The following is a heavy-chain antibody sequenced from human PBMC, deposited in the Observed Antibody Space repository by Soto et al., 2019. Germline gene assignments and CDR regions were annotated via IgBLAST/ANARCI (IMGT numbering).Heavy chain of an antibody. Sequence: ASVKVSCKASGYTFTSYGISWVRQAPGQGLEWMGWISAYNGNTNYAQKLQGRVTMTTDTSTSTAYMELRSLRSDDTAVYYCASISDSSGWFDYFDYWGQRTLVTVSS. V-gene: IGHV1-18*01. CDR3: ASISDSSGWFDYFDY. D-gene: IGHD6-19*01. CDR1: GYTFTSYG. J-gene: IGHJ4*02. CDR2: ISAYNGNT.